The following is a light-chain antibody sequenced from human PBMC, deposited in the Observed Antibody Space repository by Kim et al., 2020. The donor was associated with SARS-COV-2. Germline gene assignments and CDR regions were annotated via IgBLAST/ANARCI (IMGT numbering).Light chain of an antibody. CDR1: SSNIGAGYD. V-gene: IGLV1-40*01. J-gene: IGLJ1*01. CDR3: QSYDNSLSGYV. CDR2: GNH. Sequence: QRVTTSYTGSSSNIGAGYDVHGYQQFPGRAPKLLIYGNHNRPSGVPDRFSASMSGTSASLAITGLQAEDEAEYYCQSYDNSLSGYVFGPGTKVTVL.